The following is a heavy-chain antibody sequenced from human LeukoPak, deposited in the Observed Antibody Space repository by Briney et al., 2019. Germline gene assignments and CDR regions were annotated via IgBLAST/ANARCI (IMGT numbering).Heavy chain of an antibody. J-gene: IGHJ6*03. CDR2: ISWVGGST. D-gene: IGHD6-6*01. CDR3: AKDGVAARPHYYYYYYMDV. Sequence: GGSLRLTCAASGFTFADYAMRWVRQAPGEGLGWVSFISWVGGSTYYADSVKSRFTISRDNSNNSLYLQMNSLRAEDTALYYCAKDGVAARPHYYYYYYMDVWGKGTTVTVSS. CDR1: GFTFADYA. V-gene: IGHV3-43D*03.